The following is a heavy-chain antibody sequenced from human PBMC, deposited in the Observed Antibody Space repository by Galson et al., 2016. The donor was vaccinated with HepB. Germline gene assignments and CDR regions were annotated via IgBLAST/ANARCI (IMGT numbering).Heavy chain of an antibody. D-gene: IGHD3-16*02. V-gene: IGHV4-4*07. CDR3: ARERDYVWGGDHYYYYMDV. J-gene: IGHJ6*03. CDR1: GGSINRYY. CDR2: IYTSGRT. Sequence: SETLSLTCTASGGSINRYYWSWIRQPAGKGLEWIGRIYTSGRTNYNPSLKSRVTMSVDTSKNQFSLKLTSVTAADTAVYYCARERDYVWGGDHYYYYMDVWGQGTLVTVSS.